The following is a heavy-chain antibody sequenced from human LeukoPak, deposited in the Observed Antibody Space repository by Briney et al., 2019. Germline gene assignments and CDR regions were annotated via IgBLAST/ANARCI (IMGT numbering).Heavy chain of an antibody. V-gene: IGHV3-23*01. CDR3: AKDVVVVPAAMAEWGYFDY. D-gene: IGHD2-2*01. Sequence: GGSLRLSCAASGFTFSDYTMNWVRQAPGKGLEWVSAISGSGGSTYYADSVKGRFTISRDNSKNTLYLQMNSLRAEDTAVYYCAKDVVVVPAAMAEWGYFDYWGQGTLVTVSS. J-gene: IGHJ4*02. CDR1: GFTFSDYT. CDR2: ISGSGGST.